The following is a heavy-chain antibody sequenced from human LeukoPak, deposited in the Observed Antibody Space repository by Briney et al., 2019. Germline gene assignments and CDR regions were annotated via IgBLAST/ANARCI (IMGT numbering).Heavy chain of an antibody. Sequence: ASVKLSCKASGYTFTGYYMHWVRQAPGQGLAWMGWINPNSGGTNYAQKFQGRVTMTRDTSISTAYMELSRLRSDDTAVYYCARGNGITKVRAPGFYPWGQGTLVTVSS. J-gene: IGHJ5*02. CDR2: INPNSGGT. D-gene: IGHD3-10*01. CDR1: GYTFTGYY. CDR3: ARGNGITKVRAPGFYP. V-gene: IGHV1-2*02.